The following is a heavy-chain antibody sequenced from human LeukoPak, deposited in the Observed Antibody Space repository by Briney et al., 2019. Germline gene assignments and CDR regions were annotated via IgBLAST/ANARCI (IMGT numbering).Heavy chain of an antibody. CDR3: ARRGSSTSGNFDY. CDR2: ISTSGST. J-gene: IGHJ4*02. CDR1: GASISSYY. D-gene: IGHD2-2*01. V-gene: IGHV4-4*07. Sequence: PSETLSLTCTVSGASISSYYWSWIRQPAGKGLEWIGRISTSGSTNYNPSLKSRVTISVDTSKNQFSLKLSSVTAADTAVYYCARRGSSTSGNFDYWGQGTLVTVSS.